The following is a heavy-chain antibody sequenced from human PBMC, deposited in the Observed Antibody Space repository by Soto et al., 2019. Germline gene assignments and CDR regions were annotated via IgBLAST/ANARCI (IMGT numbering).Heavy chain of an antibody. CDR1: GCSISSYY. CDR3: ARRGMGYSNLDYYYYYMDV. Sequence: PSETLSLNCSVSGCSISSYYWSWIRQPPGKGLEWIGYIYYSGSTNYNPSLKSRVTISVDTSKNQFSLRLSSVTAADTAVYYCARRGMGYSNLDYYYYYMDVWGKGTTVTVSS. D-gene: IGHD4-4*01. CDR2: IYYSGST. J-gene: IGHJ6*03. V-gene: IGHV4-59*01.